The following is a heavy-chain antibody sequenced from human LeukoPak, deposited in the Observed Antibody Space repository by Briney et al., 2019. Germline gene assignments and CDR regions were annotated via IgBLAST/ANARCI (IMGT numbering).Heavy chain of an antibody. J-gene: IGHJ4*02. Sequence: ASVKVSCKASGYTFTSYGISWVRQAPGQGLEWMGWISAYNGNTNYAQKLQDRVTMTTDTSTSTAYMELRSLRSDDTAVYYCARDSSGEWELLPFDYWGQGTLVTVSS. V-gene: IGHV1-18*01. CDR2: ISAYNGNT. CDR1: GYTFTSYG. D-gene: IGHD1-26*01. CDR3: ARDSSGEWELLPFDY.